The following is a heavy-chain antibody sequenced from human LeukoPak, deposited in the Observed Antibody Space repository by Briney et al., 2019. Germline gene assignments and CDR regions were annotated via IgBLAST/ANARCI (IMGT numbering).Heavy chain of an antibody. CDR3: ARDSPGTEYKPTRTIFGPVLSAKNGFDM. J-gene: IGHJ3*02. D-gene: IGHD3/OR15-3a*01. V-gene: IGHV4-4*07. Sequence: PSETLSLTCTVSGGSISSYYWSWIWQPAGKGLEWIGRIYTSGSTNYNPSPKSRVTMSVDTSKNQISLKLSSVTAADTAVYYCARDSPGTEYKPTRTIFGPVLSAKNGFDMWGQGTMVTVSS. CDR1: GGSISSYY. CDR2: IYTSGST.